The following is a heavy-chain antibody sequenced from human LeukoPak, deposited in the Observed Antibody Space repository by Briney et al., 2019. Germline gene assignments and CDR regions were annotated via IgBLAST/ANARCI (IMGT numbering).Heavy chain of an antibody. CDR3: AVDRVAGYDFGVSVWIDS. V-gene: IGHV1-69*13. Sequence: ASVKVSYKASGGTFSSYAISCLRQAPGQGLEWMGGIIPIFGTANYAQKFQGRVTITADESTSTAYMELSSLRSEDTAVYYCAVDRVAGYDFGVSVWIDSWSQGTLVTVSS. J-gene: IGHJ5*01. CDR1: GGTFSSYA. CDR2: IIPIFGTA. D-gene: IGHD6-19*01.